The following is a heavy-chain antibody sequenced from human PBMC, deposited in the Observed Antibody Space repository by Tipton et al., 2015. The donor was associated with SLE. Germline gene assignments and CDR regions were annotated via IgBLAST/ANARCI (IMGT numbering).Heavy chain of an antibody. Sequence: SLRLSCAASGFTFSSYAMSWVRQAPGKGLEWVSAISGSGGSTYYADSVKGRFTISRDNSKNTLYLQMNSLRAEDTAVYYCAKPVYSGSYYDYWGQGTLVTVSS. CDR3: AKPVYSGSYYDY. V-gene: IGHV3-23*01. J-gene: IGHJ4*02. CDR2: ISGSGGST. CDR1: GFTFSSYA. D-gene: IGHD1-26*01.